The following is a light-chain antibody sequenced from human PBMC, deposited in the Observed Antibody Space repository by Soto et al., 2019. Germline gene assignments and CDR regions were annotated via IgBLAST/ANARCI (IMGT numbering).Light chain of an antibody. V-gene: IGKV3-11*01. Sequence: EIVLTQSPATLSLSPWERATLSCSASQSVNIYLAWYQQKPGQAPRLLIYDASNRATGIPARFSGSGSETDFTLTISSLEPEDFAVYYCQQRRSWPITFGQGTRLEIK. J-gene: IGKJ5*01. CDR3: QQRRSWPIT. CDR2: DAS. CDR1: QSVNIY.